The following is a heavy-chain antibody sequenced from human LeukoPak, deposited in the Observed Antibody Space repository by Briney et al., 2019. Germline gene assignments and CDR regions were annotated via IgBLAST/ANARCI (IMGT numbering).Heavy chain of an antibody. CDR2: MNPNSGNT. J-gene: IGHJ5*02. V-gene: IGHV1-8*01. CDR3: ASCRYDFWSGSKRWFDP. CDR1: GYTFTSYD. Sequence: ASVTVSCTASGYTFTSYDINWVRQATGQGLEWMGWMNPNSGNTGYAQKFQGRVTMTRNTSISTAYMELSSLRSEGTAGYYSASCRYDFWSGSKRWFDPWGQGTLVTVSS. D-gene: IGHD3-3*01.